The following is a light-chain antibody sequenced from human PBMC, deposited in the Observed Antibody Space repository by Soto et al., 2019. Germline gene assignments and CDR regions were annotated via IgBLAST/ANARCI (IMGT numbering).Light chain of an antibody. CDR1: QSVSSS. V-gene: IGKV3-15*01. CDR3: QQYANWPKT. CDR2: GAS. Sequence: EIVMTQSPATLSVSPGERATLSCRASQSVSSSLAWYQQKPGQAPRLLIYGASTRATGIPARFSGSGSETEFTLTISSLQSEDLAVYYCQQYANWPKTFGQGTKVAIK. J-gene: IGKJ1*01.